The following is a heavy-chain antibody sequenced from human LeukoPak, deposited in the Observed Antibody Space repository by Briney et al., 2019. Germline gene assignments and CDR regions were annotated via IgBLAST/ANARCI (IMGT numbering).Heavy chain of an antibody. CDR1: GVSFSSYY. Sequence: PSETLSLTCTVSGVSFSSYYLSWIRQPPGKGLEWVGYIYYSGSTNYNPSLKSRATISVDTSKNQFSLKRSSVTAADTAVYYCASGRWNYYYYGMDVWGQGTTVTVSS. V-gene: IGHV4-59*01. J-gene: IGHJ6*02. CDR2: IYYSGST. CDR3: ASGRWNYYYYGMDV. D-gene: IGHD3-3*01.